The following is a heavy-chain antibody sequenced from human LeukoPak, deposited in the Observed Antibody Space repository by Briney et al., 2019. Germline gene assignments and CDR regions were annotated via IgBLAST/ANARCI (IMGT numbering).Heavy chain of an antibody. CDR3: ARIGRNYRRSSASWCYFDN. CDR1: GDSIKSVGYS. D-gene: IGHD2-2*01. J-gene: IGHJ4*02. CDR2: VYQSGNA. V-gene: IGHV4-30-4*07. Sequence: SETLSLTCAVSGDSIKSVGYSWSWIRQPPGKRLEWLGYVYQSGNANYNPSLNSRLTISVDTSRNEFSLKLTSVTAADTAVYYCARIGRNYRRSSASWCYFDNWGQGTLVTVSS.